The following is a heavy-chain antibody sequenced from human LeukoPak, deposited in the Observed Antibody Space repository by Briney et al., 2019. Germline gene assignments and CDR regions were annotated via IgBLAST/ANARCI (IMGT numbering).Heavy chain of an antibody. D-gene: IGHD2-15*01. V-gene: IGHV3-48*02. J-gene: IGHJ4*02. CDR1: GFTFSSYS. CDR3: ARVAGTDDY. CDR2: ISGSGNTI. Sequence: PGGSLRLSCAASGFTFSSYSMNWVRQAAGKGLEWVSYISGSGNTIYHADSVRGRFTISRDNAKNSLYLQMNSLRDEDTAVYYCARVAGTDDYWGQGTLVTVSS.